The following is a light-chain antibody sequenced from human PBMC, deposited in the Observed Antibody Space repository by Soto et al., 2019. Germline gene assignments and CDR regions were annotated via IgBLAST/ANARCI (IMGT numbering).Light chain of an antibody. CDR3: QQRYNWPLT. CDR1: ESVSIL. Sequence: EIVMTQSPTILSVSPGERATLSCRASESVSILLAWYQQKPGQAPRLLIYDASNRATGIPARFSGSGSGTDFTLTISSLEPEDFAVYYCQQRYNWPLTFGPGTKVDI. CDR2: DAS. J-gene: IGKJ3*01. V-gene: IGKV3-11*01.